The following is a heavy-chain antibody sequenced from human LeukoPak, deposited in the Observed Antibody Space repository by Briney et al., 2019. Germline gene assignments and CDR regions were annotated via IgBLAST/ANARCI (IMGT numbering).Heavy chain of an antibody. J-gene: IGHJ6*02. CDR2: IYYSGST. Sequence: SETLSLTCTVSGGSISSYYWSWIRQPPGKGLEWIGYIYYSGSTNYNPSLKSRVTISVDTSKNQFSLKLSSVTAADTAVYYCARAVGYSYGTPYYYYGMDVWGQGTTVTVSS. CDR3: ARAVGYSYGTPYYYYGMDV. CDR1: GGSISSYY. D-gene: IGHD5-18*01. V-gene: IGHV4-59*01.